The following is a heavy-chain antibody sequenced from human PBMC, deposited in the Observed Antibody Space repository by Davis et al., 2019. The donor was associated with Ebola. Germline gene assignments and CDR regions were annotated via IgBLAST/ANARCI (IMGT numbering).Heavy chain of an antibody. V-gene: IGHV1-18*01. CDR2: ISAYNGNT. J-gene: IGHJ6*03. CDR1: GGTFSSYA. D-gene: IGHD6-25*01. CDR3: ARSGYYYYYMDV. Sequence: ASVKVSCKASGGTFSSYAISWVRQAPGQGLEWMGWISAYNGNTNYAQKLQGRVTMTTDTSTSTAYMELRSLRSDDTAVYYCARSGYYYYYMDVWGKGTTVTVSS.